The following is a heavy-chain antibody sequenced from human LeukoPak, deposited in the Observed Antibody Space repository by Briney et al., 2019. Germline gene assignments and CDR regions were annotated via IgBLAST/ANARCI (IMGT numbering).Heavy chain of an antibody. D-gene: IGHD3-22*01. V-gene: IGHV3-48*01. CDR2: ISSSSTI. Sequence: GGSLRLSCAASGFTFSDYSINWVRQAPGKGVEWVSYISSSSTIYYADSVKGRFTISRDNAKNSLYLQMNSLRAEDTAVYYCARVTNYYDTSGYHWGQGTLVTVSS. CDR3: ARVTNYYDTSGYH. CDR1: GFTFSDYS. J-gene: IGHJ5*02.